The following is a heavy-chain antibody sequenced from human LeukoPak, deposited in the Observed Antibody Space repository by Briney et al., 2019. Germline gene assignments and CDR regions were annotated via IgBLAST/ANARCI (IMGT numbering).Heavy chain of an antibody. CDR2: ISSSSSYI. CDR1: GFTFSSYS. CDR3: ASPDSSSWYRGYYYYMDV. Sequence: GGSLRLSCAASGFTFSSYSMNWVRQAPGKGLEWVSSISSSSSYIYYADSVKGRFTISRDNAKNSLYLQMNSLRAEDTAVYYCASPDSSSWYRGYYYYMDVWGKGTTVTVSS. J-gene: IGHJ6*03. V-gene: IGHV3-21*01. D-gene: IGHD6-13*01.